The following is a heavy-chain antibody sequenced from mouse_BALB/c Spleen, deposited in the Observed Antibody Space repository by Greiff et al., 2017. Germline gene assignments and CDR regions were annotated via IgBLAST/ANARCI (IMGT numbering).Heavy chain of an antibody. Sequence: VHLVESGPGLVAPSQSLSITCTVSGFSLTGYGVHWVRQPPGKGLEWLGVIWAGGSTNYNSALMSRLSISKDNSKSQVFLKMNSLQTDDTAMYYCASGSTMITRPTMDYWGQGTSVTVSS. CDR1: GFSLTGYG. V-gene: IGHV2-9*02. D-gene: IGHD2-4*01. CDR3: ASGSTMITRPTMDY. J-gene: IGHJ4*01. CDR2: IWAGGST.